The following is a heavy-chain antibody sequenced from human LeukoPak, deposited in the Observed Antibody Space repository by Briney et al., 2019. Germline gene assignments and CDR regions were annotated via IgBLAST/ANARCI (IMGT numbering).Heavy chain of an antibody. D-gene: IGHD3-10*01. J-gene: IGHJ4*02. V-gene: IGHV3-7*02. CDR1: GFTFSSCW. Sequence: GGSLRLSCAASGFTFSSCWMSWVRQAPGKGLEWVANIKQDGSEKYYVDSVKGRFTISRDNAKNSLYLQMISLRAEDTAVYYCANYGSVSYFAYWGQGTLVTVSS. CDR2: IKQDGSEK. CDR3: ANYGSVSYFAY.